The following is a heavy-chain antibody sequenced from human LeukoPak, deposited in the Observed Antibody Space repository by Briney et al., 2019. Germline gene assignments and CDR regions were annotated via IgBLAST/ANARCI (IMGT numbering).Heavy chain of an antibody. J-gene: IGHJ5*02. CDR1: GYSFTSYW. CDR2: IYPGDSDT. V-gene: IGHV5-51*01. CDR3: ALAYSSSSVGGS. Sequence: GESLKISCQGSGYSFTSYWIGWVRQMPGKGLEWMGVIYPGDSDTRYSPSFRGQVTISVDKSVSTAYLQWSSLKASDTAMYYCALAYSSSSVGGSWGQGTLVTVSS. D-gene: IGHD6-6*01.